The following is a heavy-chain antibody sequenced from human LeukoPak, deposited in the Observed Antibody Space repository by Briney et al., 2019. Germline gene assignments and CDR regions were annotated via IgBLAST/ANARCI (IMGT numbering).Heavy chain of an antibody. CDR1: RGSISSSGYY. V-gene: IGHV4-31*02. D-gene: IGHD3-10*01. Sequence: PSETLSLTCTVSRGSISSSGYYWSWIRQHPGKGLEWIGYIFYSVSTHYNPSLKSRVIISVDTSKNQFSLKLSSVTAADTVVYYCARGYMVRGVLVFDSWGQGTLVIVSS. CDR3: ARGYMVRGVLVFDS. CDR2: IFYSVST. J-gene: IGHJ4*02.